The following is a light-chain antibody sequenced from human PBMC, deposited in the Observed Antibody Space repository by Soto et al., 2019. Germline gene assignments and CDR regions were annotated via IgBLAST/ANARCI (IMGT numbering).Light chain of an antibody. V-gene: IGKV3-15*01. CDR2: GAS. CDR3: QKYNEWPLN. CDR1: QSVSTD. Sequence: EIVMTHSPATLSVSPLEIASLSFRASQSVSTDLAWYQQKPAQAPRLLIYGASTRATGIPARFSGGGSGTEFTLTISSLQSADFAVYYCQKYNEWPLNFGGGTKVDIK. J-gene: IGKJ4*01.